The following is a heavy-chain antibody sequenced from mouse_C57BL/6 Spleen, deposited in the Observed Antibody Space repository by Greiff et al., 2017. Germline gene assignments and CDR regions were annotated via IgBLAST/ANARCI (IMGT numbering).Heavy chain of an antibody. D-gene: IGHD2-3*01. J-gene: IGHJ4*01. V-gene: IGHV3-6*01. Sequence: EVQLQQSGPGLVKPSQSLSLTCSVTGYSITSGYYWNWIRQFPGNKLEWMGYISYDGSNNYNPSLKNRISITRDTSKNQFFLKLNSVTTEDTATYYCAREYDGYYVGGYYAMDYWGQGTSVTVSS. CDR3: AREYDGYYVGGYYAMDY. CDR2: ISYDGSN. CDR1: GYSITSGYY.